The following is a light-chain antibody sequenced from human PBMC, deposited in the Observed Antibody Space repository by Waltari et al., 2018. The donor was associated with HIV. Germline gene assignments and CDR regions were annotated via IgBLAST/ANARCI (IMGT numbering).Light chain of an antibody. CDR3: SSYTSSNTLPYV. CDR2: DVS. CDR1: SSDVGGYNY. Sequence: QSALTQPASVSGSPGQSITISCTGTSSDVGGYNYVSWYQQHPGKAPKLMIYDVSNRPSGVSNRFSGSKSGNKASLTISGLQAEDEADYYCSSYTSSNTLPYVFGTGTKVTVL. J-gene: IGLJ1*01. V-gene: IGLV2-14*03.